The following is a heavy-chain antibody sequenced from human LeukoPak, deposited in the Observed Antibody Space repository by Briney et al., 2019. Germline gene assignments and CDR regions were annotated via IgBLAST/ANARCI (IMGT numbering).Heavy chain of an antibody. CDR2: IGGAGDT. J-gene: IGHJ4*02. CDR3: ARDKVVGEYYFDY. V-gene: IGHV3-53*05. CDR1: GFTVSSHA. Sequence: GGSLRLSCAVSGFTVSSHAMSWVRQASGKGLEWVSLIGGAGDTFYADSVKGRFTISRDNSKNTLYLQMNSLRAEDTAVYYCARDKVVGEYYFDYWGQGTLVTVS. D-gene: IGHD1-26*01.